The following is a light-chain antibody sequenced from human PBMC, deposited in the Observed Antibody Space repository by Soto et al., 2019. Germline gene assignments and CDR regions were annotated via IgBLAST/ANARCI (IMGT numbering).Light chain of an antibody. Sequence: SALTQPASVSLSRGQSITISCTGTSSDVGHYNYVSWYQHHPGKTPKLMIYEVSNRPSGVSNRFSGSKSGNMASLTISGLQAEDEADYYCCSYTSSNTFVFGSGTKVTVL. CDR3: CSYTSSNTFV. CDR1: SSDVGHYNY. V-gene: IGLV2-14*01. CDR2: EVS. J-gene: IGLJ1*01.